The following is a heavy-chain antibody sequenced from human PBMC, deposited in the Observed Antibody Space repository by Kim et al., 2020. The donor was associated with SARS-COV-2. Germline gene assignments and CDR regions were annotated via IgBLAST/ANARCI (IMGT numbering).Heavy chain of an antibody. D-gene: IGHD3-10*01. CDR3: ATNPPPSYGPGYYYYGMDV. Sequence: GRFTISRDNSKNTLYLQMNSLRAEDTAVYYCATNPPPSYGPGYYYYGMDVWGQGTTVTVSS. J-gene: IGHJ6*02. V-gene: IGHV3-66*01.